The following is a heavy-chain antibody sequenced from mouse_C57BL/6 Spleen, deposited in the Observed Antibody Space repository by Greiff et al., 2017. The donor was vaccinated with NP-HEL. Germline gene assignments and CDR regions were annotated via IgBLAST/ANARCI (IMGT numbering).Heavy chain of an antibody. D-gene: IGHD2-3*01. Sequence: EVMLVESGGGLVQPGGSLSLSCAASGFTFTDYYMSWVRQPPGKALEWLGFIRNKANGYTTEYSASVKGRFTISRDNSQSILYLQMNALRAEDSATYYCARSWLLRGNAMDYWGQGTSVTVSS. CDR1: GFTFTDYY. CDR2: IRNKANGYTT. CDR3: ARSWLLRGNAMDY. V-gene: IGHV7-3*01. J-gene: IGHJ4*01.